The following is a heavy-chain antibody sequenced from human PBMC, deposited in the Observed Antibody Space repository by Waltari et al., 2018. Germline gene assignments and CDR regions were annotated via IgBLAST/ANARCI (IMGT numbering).Heavy chain of an antibody. V-gene: IGHV1-69*05. CDR2: IIPIFGTA. Sequence: VQLVQSGAEVKKPGATVKISCKASGYTFTDYYMHWVRQAPGQGLEWMGGIIPIFGTANYAQKFQGRVTITTDESTSTAYMELSSLRSEDTAVYYCARDPSGYDYYYYYGMDVWGQGTTVTVSS. CDR1: GYTFTDYY. CDR3: ARDPSGYDYYYYYGMDV. D-gene: IGHD5-12*01. J-gene: IGHJ6*02.